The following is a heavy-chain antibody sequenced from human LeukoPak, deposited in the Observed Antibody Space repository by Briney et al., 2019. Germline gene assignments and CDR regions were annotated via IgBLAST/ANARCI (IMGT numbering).Heavy chain of an antibody. CDR3: ARGYYGSGSYNPYNSYGMDV. J-gene: IGHJ6*02. D-gene: IGHD3-10*01. Sequence: SETLSLTCAVYGGSFSGYYWNWIRQPPGKGLEWIGEINHSGTTNYNPSLKSRVTISVDTSKNQFSLKLSSVTAADTAVYYCARGYYGSGSYNPYNSYGMDVWGQGTTVTVSS. CDR2: INHSGTT. V-gene: IGHV4-34*01. CDR1: GGSFSGYY.